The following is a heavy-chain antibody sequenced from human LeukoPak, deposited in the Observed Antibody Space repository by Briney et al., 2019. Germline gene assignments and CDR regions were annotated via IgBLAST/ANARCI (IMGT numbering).Heavy chain of an antibody. CDR1: GFIFGDYA. V-gene: IGHV3-49*03. CDR3: ARDQLGGDPDDYYYYYMDV. D-gene: IGHD4-17*01. CDR2: IRSKTYGGAI. Sequence: PGGSLRLSCTTSGFIFGDYAMSWFRQAPGKGLEWVGFIRSKTYGGAIEYAASVKGRFTISRDDSKSIAYLQMNSLKTEDTAVYYCARDQLGGDPDDYYYYYMDVWAKGPRSSSP. J-gene: IGHJ6*03.